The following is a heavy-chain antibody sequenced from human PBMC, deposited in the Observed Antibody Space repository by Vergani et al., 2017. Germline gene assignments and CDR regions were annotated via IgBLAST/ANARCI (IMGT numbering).Heavy chain of an antibody. J-gene: IGHJ4*02. CDR1: GYTFSNYY. Sequence: QVQVVQSGAEVKKSGASGKVSCKTSGYTFSNYYMPWVRQAPGQGLEWMGLINPSGGHTNYAQKFQGRVTMTRDTSTSTVYMELSSLRSEDTAIYYCARGDYGILTGYRYWGQGTLVTVSA. V-gene: IGHV1-46*03. D-gene: IGHD3-9*01. CDR2: INPSGGHT. CDR3: ARGDYGILTGYRY.